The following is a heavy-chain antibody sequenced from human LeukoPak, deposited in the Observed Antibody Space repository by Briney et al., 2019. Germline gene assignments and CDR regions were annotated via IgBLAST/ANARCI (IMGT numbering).Heavy chain of an antibody. CDR2: IYYSGST. V-gene: IGHV4-39*01. Sequence: SETLSLTCTVSGASISSSTNYWGWIRQSPGKGLEWIGNIYYSGSTYYNPSLKSRVTISVDTSKKQFSLKLSSVTAADTAVYYCARRGRSGYNYGALDYWGQGTLVTVSS. CDR1: GASISSSTNY. CDR3: ARRGRSGYNYGALDY. J-gene: IGHJ4*02. D-gene: IGHD5-18*01.